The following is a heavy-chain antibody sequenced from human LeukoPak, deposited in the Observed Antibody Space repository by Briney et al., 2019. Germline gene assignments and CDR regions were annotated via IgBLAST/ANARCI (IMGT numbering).Heavy chain of an antibody. CDR1: GFSFDTYA. J-gene: IGHJ4*02. CDR2: IRSKAYGGTP. Sequence: GRSLRLSCSASGFSFDTYAMSWFRQAPGKGPEWVGFIRSKAYGGTPEYAASIKGRFTMSRDDSQGVAYLQMNSLKIEDTAVYYCARRHYYGSGSYGYWGQGTLVTVSS. CDR3: ARRHYYGSGSYGY. D-gene: IGHD3-10*01. V-gene: IGHV3-49*03.